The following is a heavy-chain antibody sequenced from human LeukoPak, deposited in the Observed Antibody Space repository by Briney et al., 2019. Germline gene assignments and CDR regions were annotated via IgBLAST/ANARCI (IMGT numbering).Heavy chain of an antibody. V-gene: IGHV1-2*02. CDR3: ARVTYCGGDCYWGNDY. J-gene: IGHJ4*02. Sequence: ASVKVSCKASGYTFTGYYMHWVRQAPGQGLEWMGWINPNSGDTNYAQKFQGRVTMTRDTSISTAYMELRSLRSEDTAVYYCARVTYCGGDCYWGNDYWGQGALVTVSS. CDR2: INPNSGDT. CDR1: GYTFTGYY. D-gene: IGHD2-21*02.